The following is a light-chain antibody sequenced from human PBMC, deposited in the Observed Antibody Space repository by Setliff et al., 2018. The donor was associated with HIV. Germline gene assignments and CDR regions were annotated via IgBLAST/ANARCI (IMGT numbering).Light chain of an antibody. CDR3: NSYTSSSTYV. V-gene: IGLV2-14*03. Sequence: QSALAQPASVSGSPGQSITISCTGTSSDIGAYKYVSWYQQHPGKVPQLMIYDVTNRPSGFSNRFSGSKSGDTASLTISGLQAEDEADYYCNSYTSSSTYVFGTGTKVTVL. CDR1: SSDIGAYKY. J-gene: IGLJ1*01. CDR2: DVT.